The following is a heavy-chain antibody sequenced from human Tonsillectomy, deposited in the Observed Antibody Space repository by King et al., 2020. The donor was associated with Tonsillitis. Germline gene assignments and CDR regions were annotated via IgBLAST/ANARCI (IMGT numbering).Heavy chain of an antibody. D-gene: IGHD3-16*02. V-gene: IGHV3-30*18. CDR2: IAYDASYE. CDR3: AKDGIYLSDWYFVL. CDR1: GFTFSNYG. Sequence: QLVQSGGGVVQPGRSLRLSCAASGFTFSNYGMHWVRQAPGKGLEWVALIAYDASYENYAESVKGRFAISRDNSKNKLYLEMNSLRVEDTAVYYCAKDGIYLSDWYFVLWGGGTLVTLSS. J-gene: IGHJ2*01.